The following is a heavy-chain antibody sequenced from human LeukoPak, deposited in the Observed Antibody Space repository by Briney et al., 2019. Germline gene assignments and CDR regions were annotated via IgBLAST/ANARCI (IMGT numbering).Heavy chain of an antibody. J-gene: IGHJ2*01. CDR2: ISSSGSLI. D-gene: IGHD5/OR15-5a*01. CDR3: AKIGVSGQWYFDL. Sequence: GGSLRLSCTASESTFSSFPMSWVRQAPGRGLEWISSISSSGSLIYYADSLKGRITVSIDNAKNSLYVQMNSLRAEDTAVYYCAKIGVSGQWYFDLWGRGTLVTVSS. CDR1: ESTFSSFP. V-gene: IGHV3-21*01.